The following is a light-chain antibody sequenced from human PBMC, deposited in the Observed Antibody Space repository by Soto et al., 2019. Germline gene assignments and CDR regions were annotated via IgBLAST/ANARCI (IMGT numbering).Light chain of an antibody. Sequence: QAVVTQPPSASGTPGQRVTISCSGSSSNVGSNYVYWYQQLPRTAPKLLIYRNDQRPSGVPDRFSGSKSGTSASLAISGLRSEDEADYYCAAWDDSLSGYVFGTGTKLTVL. CDR3: AAWDDSLSGYV. CDR1: SSNVGSNY. CDR2: RND. J-gene: IGLJ1*01. V-gene: IGLV1-47*01.